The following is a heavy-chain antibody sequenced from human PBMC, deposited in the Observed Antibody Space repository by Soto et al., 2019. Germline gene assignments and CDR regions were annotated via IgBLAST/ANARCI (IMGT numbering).Heavy chain of an antibody. Sequence: ASVKVSCKASGGTFSSYAISWVRQAPGQGLEWMGGIIPIFGTANYAQKFQGRVTITADESTSTAYMELGSLRSEDTAVYYCARQGVGSGSFGELLFRMPFDYWGQGTLVTVSS. J-gene: IGHJ4*02. CDR2: IIPIFGTA. D-gene: IGHD3-10*01. V-gene: IGHV1-69*13. CDR3: ARQGVGSGSFGELLFRMPFDY. CDR1: GGTFSSYA.